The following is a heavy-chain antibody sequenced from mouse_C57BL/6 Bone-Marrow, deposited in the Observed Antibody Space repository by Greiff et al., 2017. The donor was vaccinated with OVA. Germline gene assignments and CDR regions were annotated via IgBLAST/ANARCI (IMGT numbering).Heavy chain of an antibody. CDR1: GYTFTNYW. J-gene: IGHJ2*01. Sequence: VMLVESGAELVRPGTSLTMSCTASGYTFTNYWIGWAQQRPGHGLEWIGDIYPGGGYTNYNEKFKGQGTLTADKSSSTAYIQFSSLTSEDSAIYYCARYDGYNAYYFDYWGQGTTLTVSS. CDR3: ARYDGYNAYYFDY. V-gene: IGHV1-63*01. D-gene: IGHD2-3*01. CDR2: IYPGGGYT.